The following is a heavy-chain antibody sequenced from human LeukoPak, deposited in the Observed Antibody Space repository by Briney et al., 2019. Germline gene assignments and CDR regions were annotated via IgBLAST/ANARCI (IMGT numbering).Heavy chain of an antibody. D-gene: IGHD3-22*01. J-gene: IGHJ4*02. CDR3: ARGRYYYDSSGYWYYFGY. CDR1: GGSFSGYY. CDR2: INHSGST. V-gene: IGHV4-34*01. Sequence: PSETLSLTCAVYGGSFSGYYWSWIRQPPGKGLEWIGEINHSGSTNYNPSLKSRVTISVDTSKNQFSLKLSSVTAADTAVYYCARGRYYYDSSGYWYYFGYWGQGTLVTVSS.